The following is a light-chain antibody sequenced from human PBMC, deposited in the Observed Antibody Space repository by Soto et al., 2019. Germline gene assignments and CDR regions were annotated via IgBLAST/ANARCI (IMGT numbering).Light chain of an antibody. V-gene: IGKV2-30*01. CDR2: RTS. J-gene: IGKJ1*01. Sequence: DVVMPQSPLSLPVTLGQPASISCRSSQSIVYSDGNAYLSWFQQRPGQPPRRLIYRTSNRDSGVPERFSDSGSGTDFTLTISRVEAEDVGVYYCMQGTVWPPTFGRGTKVEIK. CDR1: QSIVYSDGNAY. CDR3: MQGTVWPPT.